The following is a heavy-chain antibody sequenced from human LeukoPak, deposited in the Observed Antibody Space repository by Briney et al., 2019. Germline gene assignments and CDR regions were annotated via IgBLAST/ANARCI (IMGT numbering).Heavy chain of an antibody. J-gene: IGHJ4*02. V-gene: IGHV3-23*01. D-gene: IGHD6-19*01. Sequence: GGSLTLSCAASGSIPFNSYSMCCVRHPPGEWLEWVSIISGDGGIKYYADSVKGRFTISRDNSKNTLYLQMNSLRAEDRAVYYCGKDLLSGRSAWYLTPFDYWGEGPLVTVSS. CDR3: GKDLLSGRSAWYLTPFDY. CDR2: ISGDGGIK. CDR1: GSIPFNSYS.